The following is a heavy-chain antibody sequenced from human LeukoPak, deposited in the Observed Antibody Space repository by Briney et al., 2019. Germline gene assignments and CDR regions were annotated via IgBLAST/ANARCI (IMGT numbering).Heavy chain of an antibody. D-gene: IGHD4-17*01. CDR3: ASSEVGDYDYYYYYMDV. J-gene: IGHJ6*03. Sequence: GASVKVSCKASGGTFSNYAITWVRQAPGQGLEWMGGIIPIFGTANYAQKFQGRVTITADKSTSTAYMELSSLRSEDTAVYYCASSEVGDYDYYYYYMDVWGKGTTVTVSS. V-gene: IGHV1-69*06. CDR2: IIPIFGTA. CDR1: GGTFSNYA.